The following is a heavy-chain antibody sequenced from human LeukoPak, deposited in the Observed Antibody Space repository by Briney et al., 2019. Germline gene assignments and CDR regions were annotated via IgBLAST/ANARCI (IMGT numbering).Heavy chain of an antibody. V-gene: IGHV1-46*01. Sequence: ASVKVSCKASGYTFTGYYMHWVRQAPGQGLEWMGIINPSGGSTSYAQKFQGRVTMTRDMSTSTVYMELSSLRSEDTAVYYCARDVLYRGIQLWTKIDYWGQGTLVTVSS. CDR3: ARDVLYRGIQLWTKIDY. J-gene: IGHJ4*02. CDR1: GYTFTGYY. CDR2: INPSGGST. D-gene: IGHD5-18*01.